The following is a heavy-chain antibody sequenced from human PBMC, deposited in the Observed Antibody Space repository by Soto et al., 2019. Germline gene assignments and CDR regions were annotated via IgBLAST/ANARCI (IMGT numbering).Heavy chain of an antibody. J-gene: IGHJ4*02. Sequence: EVQLVESGGGLVKSGGSLTLSCAASGFTFSISTMIWVRQAPGKRLEWVSSISSGSTYFYYADSVKGRFPISRDNAKRSLFLQMNSLRVEDTAVYYCARGDGTGLHSSGWSPRFWGQGTLVTVSS. D-gene: IGHD6-13*01. V-gene: IGHV3-21*01. CDR2: ISSGSTYF. CDR3: ARGDGTGLHSSGWSPRF. CDR1: GFTFSIST.